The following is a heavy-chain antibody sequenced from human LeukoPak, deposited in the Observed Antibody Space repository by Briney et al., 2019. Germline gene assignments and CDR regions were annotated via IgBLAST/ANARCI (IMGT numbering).Heavy chain of an antibody. Sequence: SVKVSCKASGGTFSSYAISWVRQAPGQGLEWMGGIIPIFGTANYAQKFQGRVTMTTDTSTSTAYMELRSLRSDDTAVYYCARDEDYGISVNVDYWGQGTLVTVSS. CDR2: IIPIFGTA. D-gene: IGHD4-17*01. V-gene: IGHV1-69*05. J-gene: IGHJ4*02. CDR3: ARDEDYGISVNVDY. CDR1: GGTFSSYA.